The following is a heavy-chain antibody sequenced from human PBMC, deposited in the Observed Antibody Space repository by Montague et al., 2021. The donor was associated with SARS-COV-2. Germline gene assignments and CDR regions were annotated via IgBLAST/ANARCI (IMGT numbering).Heavy chain of an antibody. CDR2: IHQSESGXT. Sequence: SETLSLTCAVSGGSISSSEWWSWGHQPPGKGVEWTEEIHQSESGXTNYNPSLKSRVTISIDQSKNYFSLNLTSMTAADTAVYYCGGTWVYFSPVDVWGQGTTVIVSS. J-gene: IGHJ6*02. CDR3: GGTWVYFSPVDV. D-gene: IGHD3-3*01. CDR1: GGSISSSEW. V-gene: IGHV4-4*02.